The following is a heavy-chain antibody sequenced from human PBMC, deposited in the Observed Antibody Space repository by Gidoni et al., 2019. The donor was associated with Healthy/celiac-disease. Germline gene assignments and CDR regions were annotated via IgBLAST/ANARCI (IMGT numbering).Heavy chain of an antibody. V-gene: IGHV5-10-1*03. CDR1: GYSFPSYW. J-gene: IGHJ4*02. CDR2: IDPSDSDT. Sequence: EEQLVQSGAEVKKPGEPQRVSRQGSGYSFPSYWIRWVRQMPGKGLEWMGRIDPSDSDTNYSPSFQGYGTISADKSLSTAYLPLSSLKASDNAMYYSAKSQWVEYSFDYWGQGTLVTVSS. CDR3: AKSQWVEYSFDY. D-gene: IGHD6-19*01.